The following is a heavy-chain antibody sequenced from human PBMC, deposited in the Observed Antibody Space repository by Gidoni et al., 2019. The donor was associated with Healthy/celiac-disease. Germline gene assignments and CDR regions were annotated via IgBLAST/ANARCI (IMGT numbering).Heavy chain of an antibody. CDR2: ISGSGGST. CDR3: AKDGAARYYDFWSGPGADY. J-gene: IGHJ4*02. CDR1: GFTFSSYR. Sequence: EVQLLESGGGLVQPGGSLRLSCAASGFTFSSYRISWVRQAPGKGLEWVSAISGSGGSTYYADSVKGRFTISRDNSKNTLYLQMNSLRAEDTAVYYCAKDGAARYYDFWSGPGADYWGQGTLVTVSS. V-gene: IGHV3-23*01. D-gene: IGHD3-3*01.